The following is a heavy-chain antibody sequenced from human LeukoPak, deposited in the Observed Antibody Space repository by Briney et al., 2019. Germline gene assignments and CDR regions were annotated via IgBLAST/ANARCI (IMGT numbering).Heavy chain of an antibody. CDR1: GGSISSGGYS. J-gene: IGHJ6*02. V-gene: IGHV4-30-2*01. CDR2: IYHSGST. CDR3: ATGQAAAADYYYYGMDV. Sequence: PSETLSLTCAVSGGSISSGGYSWSWIRQPPGKGLEWIGYIYHSGSTYYNPSLKSRVTISVDRSKNQFSLKLSSVTAADTAVYYCATGQAAAADYYYYGMDVWGQGTTVTVSS. D-gene: IGHD6-13*01.